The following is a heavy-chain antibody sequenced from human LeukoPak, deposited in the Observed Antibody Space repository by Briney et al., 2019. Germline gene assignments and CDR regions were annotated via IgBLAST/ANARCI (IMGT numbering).Heavy chain of an antibody. D-gene: IGHD2-2*01. CDR2: IYHSGST. Sequence: SETLSLTCTVSGGSISSGGYYWSWIRQPPGKGLEWIGYIYHSGSTYYNPSLKSRVTISVDRSKNQFSLKLSSVTAADTAVYYCARGYCSSTSCRYYYYYMDVWGKGTTVTVSS. CDR1: GGSISSGGYY. V-gene: IGHV4-30-2*01. J-gene: IGHJ6*03. CDR3: ARGYCSSTSCRYYYYYMDV.